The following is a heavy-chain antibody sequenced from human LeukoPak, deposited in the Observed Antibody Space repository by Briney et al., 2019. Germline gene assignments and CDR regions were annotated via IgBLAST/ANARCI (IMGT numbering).Heavy chain of an antibody. Sequence: VVSVKVSFKASGYTFTSYGISWVRQAPGQGLEWMGWISAYNGNTNYAQKLQGRVTMTTDTSTSTAYMELRSLRSDDTAVYYCARDGTAAAGRQQYYYYYYGMDVWGQGTTVTVSS. D-gene: IGHD6-13*01. CDR3: ARDGTAAAGRQQYYYYYYGMDV. J-gene: IGHJ6*02. CDR1: GYTFTSYG. V-gene: IGHV1-18*01. CDR2: ISAYNGNT.